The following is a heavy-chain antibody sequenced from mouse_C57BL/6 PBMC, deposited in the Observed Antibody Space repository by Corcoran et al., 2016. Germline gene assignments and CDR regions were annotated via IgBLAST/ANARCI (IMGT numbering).Heavy chain of an antibody. J-gene: IGHJ1*03. V-gene: IGHV9-3*01. CDR2: INTYSGVP. Sequence: QIQLVPSGPELKKHGETVKISCKDSGYTFTTYGMSWVKQAPGKGLKWMGRINTYSGVPTYADDFKGRFAFSLETAASTAYLTINNLKNEDTATYFCARVTTVVARYCYFDVWGTGTTVIVSS. CDR1: GYTFTTYG. D-gene: IGHD1-1*01. CDR3: ARVTTVVARYCYFDV.